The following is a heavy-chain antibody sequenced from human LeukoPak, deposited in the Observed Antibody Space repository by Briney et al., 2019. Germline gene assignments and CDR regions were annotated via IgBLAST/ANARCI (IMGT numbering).Heavy chain of an antibody. J-gene: IGHJ3*02. CDR3: ARGLTYYYDSSGPADAFDI. V-gene: IGHV3-48*03. CDR2: ISSSGSTI. CDR1: GFTFSSYE. D-gene: IGHD3-22*01. Sequence: PGGSLRLSCAASGFTFSSYEMKWVRQAPGKGLEWVSYISSSGSTIYYADSVRGRFTISRDNAKNPLYLQMNSLRAEDTAVYYCARGLTYYYDSSGPADAFDIWGQGTMVTVSS.